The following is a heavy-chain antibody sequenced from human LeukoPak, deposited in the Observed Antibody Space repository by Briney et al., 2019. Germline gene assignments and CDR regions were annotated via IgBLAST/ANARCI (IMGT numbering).Heavy chain of an antibody. CDR3: ARNLGPFDV. Sequence: GGALRLSCAAPGFTFYDFSMTLVPQAPGKGLEWVSTIADAGTYYADSVKGRFIISRDNSKNMLYPQLNSLRADDTAMYYCARNLGPFDVRGHGTMVTVSS. J-gene: IGHJ3*01. D-gene: IGHD3-16*01. CDR2: IADAGT. V-gene: IGHV3-23*01. CDR1: GFTFYDFS.